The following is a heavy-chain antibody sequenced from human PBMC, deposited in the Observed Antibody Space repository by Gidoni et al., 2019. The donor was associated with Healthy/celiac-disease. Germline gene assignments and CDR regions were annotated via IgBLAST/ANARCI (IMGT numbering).Heavy chain of an antibody. CDR3: TTQMVRGVIITNFDY. J-gene: IGHJ4*02. CDR1: GFTFSNAW. V-gene: IGHV3-15*07. CDR2: IKSKTDGGTT. D-gene: IGHD3-10*01. Sequence: EVQLVESGGGLVKPGGSLRLSCAASGFTFSNAWMNWVRQAPGKGLEWVGRIKSKTDGGTTDYAAPVKGRFTISRDDSKNTLYLQMNSLKTEDTAVYYCTTQMVRGVIITNFDYWGQGTLVTVSS.